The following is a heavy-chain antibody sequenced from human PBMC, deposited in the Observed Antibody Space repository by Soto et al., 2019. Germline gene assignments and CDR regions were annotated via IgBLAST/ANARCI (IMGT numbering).Heavy chain of an antibody. V-gene: IGHV3-48*03. CDR3: ARAPIGYCSSTSCPTQGDYYMDV. D-gene: IGHD2-2*01. CDR2: ISSSGSTI. CDR1: GFTFSSYE. J-gene: IGHJ6*03. Sequence: GESLKISCAASGFTFSSYEMNWVRQAPGKGLEWVSYISSSGSTIYYADSVKGRFTISRDNAKNSLYLQMNSLRAEDTAVYYCARAPIGYCSSTSCPTQGDYYMDVWGKGTTVTVSS.